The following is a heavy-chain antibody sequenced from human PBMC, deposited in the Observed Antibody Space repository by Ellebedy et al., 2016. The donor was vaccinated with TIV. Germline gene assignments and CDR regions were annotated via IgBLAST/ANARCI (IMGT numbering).Heavy chain of an antibody. D-gene: IGHD2/OR15-2a*01. Sequence: SETLSLTXAVSGGSISTGSWWSWVRQTPGKGLEWIGDISPTGGTNYNPSLKSRVTISVDKSKNGFSLNLRSVTAADTAVYYCANRRNIGRPKAFDYWGQGTLVTVSP. CDR1: GGSISTGSW. CDR3: ANRRNIGRPKAFDY. V-gene: IGHV4-4*02. J-gene: IGHJ4*02. CDR2: ISPTGGT.